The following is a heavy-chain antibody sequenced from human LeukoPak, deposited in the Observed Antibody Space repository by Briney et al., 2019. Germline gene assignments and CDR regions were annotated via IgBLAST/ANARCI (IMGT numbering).Heavy chain of an antibody. D-gene: IGHD6-13*01. CDR1: GFTFSSNW. J-gene: IGHJ4*02. CDR3: ARANNSSWHN. Sequence: GGSLRLSCATSGFTFSSNWMSWVRHVPERGLDWVANIKPDGSAEYYAASVKGRFTVSRDNAENSLYLQMNSLRVEDTAVYYCARANNSSWHNWGQGTLVTVSS. V-gene: IGHV3-7*01. CDR2: IKPDGSAE.